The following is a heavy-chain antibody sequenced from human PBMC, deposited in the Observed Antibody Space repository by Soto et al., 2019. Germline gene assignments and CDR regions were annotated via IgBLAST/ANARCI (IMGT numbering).Heavy chain of an antibody. CDR3: AKDPGYCTNGVCYLDWFDP. CDR2: ISGSGGST. D-gene: IGHD2-8*01. J-gene: IGHJ5*02. V-gene: IGHV3-23*01. CDR1: GFTFSSYA. Sequence: GGSLRLSCVASGFTFSSYAMSWVRQAPGKGLEWVSAISGSGGSTYYADSVKGRFTISRDNSKNTLYLQMNSLRAEDTAVYYCAKDPGYCTNGVCYLDWFDPWGQGTLVTVSS.